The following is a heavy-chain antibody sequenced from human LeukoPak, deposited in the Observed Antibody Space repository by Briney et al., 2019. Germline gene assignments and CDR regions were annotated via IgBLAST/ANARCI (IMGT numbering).Heavy chain of an antibody. CDR2: ISYDGSHK. Sequence: GGSLRLSCAASGFTFRTYGMHWVRQAPGKGLEWLAVISYDGSHKYYTDSVKGRFTISRDNSKNTLYLQMNSLRAEDTAVYYCANSYYYDSSGHYTISNHLDYWGQGTLVTVSS. CDR1: GFTFRTYG. D-gene: IGHD3-22*01. V-gene: IGHV3-30*18. J-gene: IGHJ4*02. CDR3: ANSYYYDSSGHYTISNHLDY.